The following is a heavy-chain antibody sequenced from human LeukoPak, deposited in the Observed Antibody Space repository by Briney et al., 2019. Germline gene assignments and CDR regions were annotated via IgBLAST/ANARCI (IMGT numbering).Heavy chain of an antibody. D-gene: IGHD6-13*01. CDR1: GDSVSNKNTA. J-gene: IGHJ5*02. CDR3: ARGYSSSWYDWFDP. V-gene: IGHV6-1*01. Sequence: SQTLSLTCAISGDSVSNKNTAWNWIRQSPSRGLEWLGRTYYRSKWHNGYAVSVKSRITINPDTSKNQFSLKLSSVTAADTAVYYCARGYSSSWYDWFDPWGQGTLVTVSS. CDR2: TYYRSKWHN.